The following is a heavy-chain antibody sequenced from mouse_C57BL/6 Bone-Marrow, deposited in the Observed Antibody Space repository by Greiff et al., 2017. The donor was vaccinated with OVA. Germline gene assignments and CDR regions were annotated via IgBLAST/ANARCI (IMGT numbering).Heavy chain of an antibody. Sequence: EVKLVESGTVLARPGASVKMSCKTSGYTFTSYWMHWVIQRLGQGLEWIGALYSGNSDSSSTQKCKGKAKLTAVSSACIAYMELSSLTNEDAAVYYCTRGGLLPWFAGWGQGTLVTDSA. D-gene: IGHD2-3*01. J-gene: IGHJ3*01. CDR2: LYSGNSDS. CDR3: TRGGLLPWFAG. CDR1: GYTFTSYW. V-gene: IGHV1-5*01.